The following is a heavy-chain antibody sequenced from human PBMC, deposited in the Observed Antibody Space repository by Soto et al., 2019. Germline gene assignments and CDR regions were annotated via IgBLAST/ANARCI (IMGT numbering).Heavy chain of an antibody. CDR3: ARDPIAARPPRGYYYYGMDV. Sequence: ASVKVSCKASGGTFSRYAISWVRQAPGQGLEWMGGIIPIFGTANYAQKFQGRVTITADESTSTAYMELGSLRSEDTAVYYCARDPIAARPPRGYYYYGMDVWGQGTTVTVSS. CDR2: IIPIFGTA. V-gene: IGHV1-69*13. D-gene: IGHD6-6*01. J-gene: IGHJ6*02. CDR1: GGTFSRYA.